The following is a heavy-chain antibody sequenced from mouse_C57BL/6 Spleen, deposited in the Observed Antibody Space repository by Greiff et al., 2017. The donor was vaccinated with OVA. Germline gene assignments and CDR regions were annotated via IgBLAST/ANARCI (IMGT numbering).Heavy chain of an antibody. CDR3: ARDSSGYPYYFDY. D-gene: IGHD3-2*02. CDR2: ISSGGSYT. J-gene: IGHJ2*01. V-gene: IGHV5-6*01. Sequence: EVKLVESGGDLVKPGGSLKLSCAASGFTFSSYGMSWVRQTPDKRLEWVATISSGGSYTYYPDSVKGRFTISRDNAKNTLYLQMSSLKSEDTAMYYCARDSSGYPYYFDYWGQGTTLTVSS. CDR1: GFTFSSYG.